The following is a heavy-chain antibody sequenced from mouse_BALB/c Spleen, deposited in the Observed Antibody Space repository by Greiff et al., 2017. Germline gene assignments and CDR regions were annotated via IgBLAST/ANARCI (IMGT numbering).Heavy chain of an antibody. Sequence: EVHLVESGGGLVQPGGSLKLSCAASGFTFSSYTMSWVRQTPEKRLEWVAYISNGGGSTYYPDTVKGRFTISRDNAKNTLYLQMSSLKSEDTAMYYCARRGIYYGYDYWGQGTTLTVSS. V-gene: IGHV5-12-2*01. CDR3: ARRGIYYGYDY. J-gene: IGHJ2*01. D-gene: IGHD2-2*01. CDR1: GFTFSSYT. CDR2: ISNGGGST.